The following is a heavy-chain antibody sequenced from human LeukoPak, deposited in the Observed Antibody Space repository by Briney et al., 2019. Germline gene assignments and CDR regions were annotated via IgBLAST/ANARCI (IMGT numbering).Heavy chain of an antibody. CDR3: ARAIRGSVIFGVVINYYYYMDV. V-gene: IGHV3-11*04. Sequence: GGSLRLSCTVSGFTFSDYYMSWVRQAPGKGLEWVSYISSSGSMLHYADSVEGRFTISRDNAKNSLYLQMSSLRVEDTAVYYCARAIRGSVIFGVVINYYYYMDVWGKGTTVTVSS. D-gene: IGHD3-3*01. CDR1: GFTFSDYY. CDR2: ISSSGSML. J-gene: IGHJ6*03.